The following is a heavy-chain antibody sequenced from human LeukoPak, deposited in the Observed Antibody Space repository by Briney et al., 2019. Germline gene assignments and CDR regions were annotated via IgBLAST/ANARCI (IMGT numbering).Heavy chain of an antibody. CDR1: GGSFSGYY. J-gene: IGHJ4*02. D-gene: IGHD6-19*01. CDR3: ARSLPGIAVAGSFDY. CDR2: INHSGST. V-gene: IGHV4-34*01. Sequence: SETLSLTCAVYGGSFSGYYWSWIRQPPGKGLEWIGEINHSGSTNYNPSLKSRVTISVDTSKNQFSLKLSSVTAADTAVYYCARSLPGIAVAGSFDYWGQGTLVTVSS.